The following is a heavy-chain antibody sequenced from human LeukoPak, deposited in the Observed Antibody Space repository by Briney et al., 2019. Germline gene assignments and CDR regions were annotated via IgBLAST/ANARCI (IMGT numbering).Heavy chain of an antibody. CDR3: AKGAFDYGDYYFHS. J-gene: IGHJ4*02. CDR2: ISASSGNT. Sequence: PGGSLRLSCAASAFTFTYAMTWVRPAPGKGLEWVSSISASSGNTFYADSVKGRFTMSRDKYANTLYLQMDSLRADDTAIYYCAKGAFDYGDYYFHSWGQGTLVSVSS. D-gene: IGHD4-17*01. V-gene: IGHV3-23*01. CDR1: AFTFTYA.